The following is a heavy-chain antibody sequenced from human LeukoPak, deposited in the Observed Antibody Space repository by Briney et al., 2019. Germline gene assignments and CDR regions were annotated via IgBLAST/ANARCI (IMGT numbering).Heavy chain of an antibody. J-gene: IGHJ4*02. Sequence: ASVKVSCKASGYTFTGYYMHWVRQAPGQGLEWMGWINPNSGGTNYAQKFQGRVTMTRDTSISTAHMELSRLRSDDTAVYYCARAHYGSGSYYNADFDYWGQGTLVTVSS. CDR1: GYTFTGYY. V-gene: IGHV1-2*02. CDR3: ARAHYGSGSYYNADFDY. CDR2: INPNSGGT. D-gene: IGHD3-10*01.